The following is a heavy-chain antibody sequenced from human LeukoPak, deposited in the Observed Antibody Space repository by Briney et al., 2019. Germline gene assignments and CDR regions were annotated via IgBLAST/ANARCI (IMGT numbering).Heavy chain of an antibody. CDR3: AKDNSNWSFDY. D-gene: IGHD4-11*01. CDR2: IGYDGVNK. J-gene: IGHJ4*02. CDR1: GFTFSSFG. Sequence: GGSVRLSCATSGFTFSSFGMHWVRQAPGKGLEWVAFIGYDGVNKYYADSVKGRFTVSRDNSENTLYVQMNSLEAEDTAVYYCAKDNSNWSFDYWGQGTLVTVSS. V-gene: IGHV3-30*02.